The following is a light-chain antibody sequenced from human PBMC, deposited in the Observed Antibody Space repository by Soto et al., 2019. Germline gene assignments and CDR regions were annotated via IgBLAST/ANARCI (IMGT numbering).Light chain of an antibody. CDR1: QSLNTN. J-gene: IGKJ1*01. CDR2: GAS. Sequence: TVMTQSPATLSVSPGEGATLSCRASQSLNTNLAWYQQKLGQAPRVLIYGASTRATGIPARFSGSGSGTEFTLTISGLQSEDSGVYFCHEYNTWPWAFGQGTKVDIK. CDR3: HEYNTWPWA. V-gene: IGKV3-15*01.